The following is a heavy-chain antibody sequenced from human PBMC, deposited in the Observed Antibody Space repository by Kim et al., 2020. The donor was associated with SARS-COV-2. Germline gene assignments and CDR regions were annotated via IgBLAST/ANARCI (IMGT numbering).Heavy chain of an antibody. D-gene: IGHD5-12*01. CDR2: ISYDGSNK. Sequence: GGSLRLSCAASGFTFSIYTMLCVRQAPGKGLEWVAVISYDGSNKYYADSVKGRFTISRDNSKNTLYLQMNSLRSEDTAVYYCARGDGYNSPLDYWGQGTLVTVSS. CDR1: GFTFSIYT. CDR3: ARGDGYNSPLDY. V-gene: IGHV3-30*04. J-gene: IGHJ4*02.